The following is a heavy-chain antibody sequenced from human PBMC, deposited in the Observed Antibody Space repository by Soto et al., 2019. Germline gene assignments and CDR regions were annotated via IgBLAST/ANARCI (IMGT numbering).Heavy chain of an antibody. CDR1: GFTFSSYW. V-gene: IGHV3-74*01. J-gene: IGHJ6*03. D-gene: IGHD1-1*01. Sequence: GGSLRLSCAASGFTFSSYWMHWVRQAPGKGLVWVSRINSDGSSTSYADTVKGRFTISRDNAKNTLYLQMNSLRAEDTAVYYCARGPVDDVYYYYMDVWGKGTTVTVSS. CDR2: INSDGSST. CDR3: ARGPVDDVYYYYMDV.